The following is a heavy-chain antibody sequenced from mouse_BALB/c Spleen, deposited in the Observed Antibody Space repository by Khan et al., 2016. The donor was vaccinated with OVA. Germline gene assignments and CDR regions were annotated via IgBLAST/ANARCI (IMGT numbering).Heavy chain of an antibody. CDR2: ISTHYGDA. CDR3: ARGSGEYRFAD. V-gene: IGHV1S137*01. Sequence: QVQLQQSGAALVRPGVSVKISCKGSGYTFTDYAMHWVKQSHAQSLEWIGVISTHYGDASYNQKFKGKATMTVDKSSSTAYMELARLTSEDSAIYYCARGSGEYRFADWGQGTLVTVSA. J-gene: IGHJ3*01. CDR1: GYTFTDYA. D-gene: IGHD1-3*01.